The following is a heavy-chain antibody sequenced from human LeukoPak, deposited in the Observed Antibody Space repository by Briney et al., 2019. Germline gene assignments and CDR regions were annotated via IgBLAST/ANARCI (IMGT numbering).Heavy chain of an antibody. D-gene: IGHD3-10*01. CDR1: GFTFSSYA. CDR3: ARDRGPLWFGELDSN. J-gene: IGHJ4*02. Sequence: SGGSLRLSCAASGFTFSSYAMHWVRQAPGKGLEWVAVISYDGSNKYYADSVKGRLTISRDNSKNTLYLQMNSLRAEDTAVYYCARDRGPLWFGELDSNWGQGTLVTVSS. V-gene: IGHV3-30-3*01. CDR2: ISYDGSNK.